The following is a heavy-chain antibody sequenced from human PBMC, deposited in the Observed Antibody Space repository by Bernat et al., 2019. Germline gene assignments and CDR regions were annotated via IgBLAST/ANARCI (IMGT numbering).Heavy chain of an antibody. J-gene: IGHJ4*02. CDR1: GCTFSSYS. D-gene: IGHD5-12*01. Sequence: EVQLVEAGGGLVKPGGSLRLSCAASGCTFSSYSMNWVRQAPGKGLEWVSSISSSSSYIYYAHSVRGRFTISRDNAKTSLYLHLNSLRAEDTAVYSCARGYRGPYSYDAMNDYWGQGTLVTVSS. CDR3: ARGYRGPYSYDAMNDY. V-gene: IGHV3-21*01. CDR2: ISSSSSYI.